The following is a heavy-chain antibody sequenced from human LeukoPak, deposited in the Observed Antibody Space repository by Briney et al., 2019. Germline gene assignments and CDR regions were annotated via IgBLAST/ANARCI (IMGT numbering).Heavy chain of an antibody. D-gene: IGHD6-19*01. Sequence: GSLRLSCEVSGFTFSSYAMNWVRQAPGKGLEWVSGVSGSGTNTYYADSVKGRFTISRDNSKNKLYLQMKSLRAEDTAVYYCAKGWGSGWYYFDYWGQGTLVTVSS. CDR3: AKGWGSGWYYFDY. J-gene: IGHJ4*02. CDR2: VSGSGTNT. CDR1: GFTFSSYA. V-gene: IGHV3-23*01.